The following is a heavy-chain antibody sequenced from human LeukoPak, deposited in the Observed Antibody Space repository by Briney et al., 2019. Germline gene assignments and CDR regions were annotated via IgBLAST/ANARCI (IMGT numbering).Heavy chain of an antibody. CDR3: GKSGYKRFVY. CDR2: IYSGGST. V-gene: IGHV3-53*01. D-gene: IGHD5-24*01. Sequence: PGGSLRLSCAASGLTVSSNYMSWVRQAPGKGLEWVSVIYSGGSTYYSDSVTGRFTISRDNYTKKLEQLVNSIMAAAAAVAYCGKSGYKRFVYWGQGTLVTVSS. J-gene: IGHJ4*02. CDR1: GLTVSSNY.